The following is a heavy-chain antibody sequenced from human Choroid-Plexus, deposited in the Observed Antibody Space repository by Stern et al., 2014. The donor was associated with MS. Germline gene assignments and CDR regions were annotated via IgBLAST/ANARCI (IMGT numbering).Heavy chain of an antibody. D-gene: IGHD2/OR15-2a*01. V-gene: IGHV3-30*18. Sequence: VQLVESGGGVVQPGRPLRLSCVASGFTFGSCAMHWVRQAPGKGLEWGDGVSYDGSNKYYADSVKGRFTISRDNPQNTLYMQMSSLRPEDTAVYYCAKDRHYLTYFFDHWGQGSLVTVSS. CDR2: VSYDGSNK. J-gene: IGHJ5*02. CDR3: AKDRHYLTYFFDH. CDR1: GFTFGSCA.